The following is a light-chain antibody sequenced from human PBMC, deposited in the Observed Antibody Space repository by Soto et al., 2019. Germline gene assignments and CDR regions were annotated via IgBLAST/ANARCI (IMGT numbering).Light chain of an antibody. CDR1: QKINNY. J-gene: IGKJ5*01. V-gene: IGKV1-39*01. CDR2: GAS. Sequence: IQMTQSPSFLSASVGDRFTGTGRTSQKINNYLNWYQQKKGTAPNXXIYGASSVQSGVPLSFSGSGYGTEFNLTISSLQPEDFAIYYCERTYSPPVTFGQGTRLEIK. CDR3: ERTYSPPVT.